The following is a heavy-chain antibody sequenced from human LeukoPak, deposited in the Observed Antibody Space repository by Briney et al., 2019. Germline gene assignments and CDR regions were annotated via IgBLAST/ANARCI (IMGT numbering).Heavy chain of an antibody. CDR3: ASQYYYSITGYKGSFDY. Sequence: GASVKVSCKASGYTFTTYYMHWVRQAPGQGLEWVGIINPSGGNTSYAQRFQGRVTMTRDTSTSTVYMELSSLRSEDTAVYYCASQYYYSITGYKGSFDYWGQGTLVTVSS. D-gene: IGHD3-22*01. V-gene: IGHV1-46*01. CDR2: INPSGGNT. CDR1: GYTFTTYY. J-gene: IGHJ4*02.